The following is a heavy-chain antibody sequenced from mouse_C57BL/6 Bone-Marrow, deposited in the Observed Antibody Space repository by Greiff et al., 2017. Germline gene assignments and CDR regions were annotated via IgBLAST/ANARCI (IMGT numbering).Heavy chain of an antibody. CDR1: GFTFSSYA. J-gene: IGHJ3*01. V-gene: IGHV5-4*01. CDR3: ARGDWAFAY. CDR2: ISDGGSYT. D-gene: IGHD4-1*01. Sequence: DVHLVESGGGLVKPGGSLKLSCAASGFTFSSYAMSWVRQTPEKRLEWVATISDGGSYTYYPDNVKGRFTISRDNAKNNLYLQMSHLKSEDTAMYYCARGDWAFAYWGQGTLVTVSA.